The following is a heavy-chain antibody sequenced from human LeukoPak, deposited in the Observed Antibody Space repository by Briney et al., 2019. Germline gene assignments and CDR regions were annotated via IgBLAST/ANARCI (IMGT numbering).Heavy chain of an antibody. Sequence: GGSLRLSCAASGFTFDDYAMHWVRQAPGKGLEWVSGISWNSGSIGYADSVKGRFTISRDNAKNSLYLQMNSLRAEDTALYYYAKEWELDAFDIWGQGTMVTVSS. V-gene: IGHV3-9*01. J-gene: IGHJ3*02. CDR1: GFTFDDYA. CDR2: ISWNSGSI. CDR3: AKEWELDAFDI. D-gene: IGHD1-26*01.